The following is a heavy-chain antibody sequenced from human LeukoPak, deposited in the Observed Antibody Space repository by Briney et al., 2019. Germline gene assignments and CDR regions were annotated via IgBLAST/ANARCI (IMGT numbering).Heavy chain of an antibody. CDR3: ARVVAAARPSNNWFDP. CDR1: GGSISSGDYY. CDR2: IYYSGST. J-gene: IGHJ5*02. Sequence: SETLSLTCTVSGGSISSGDYYWRWIRQPPGTGLEWIGYIYYSGSTYYNPSLKSRVTISVDTSKNQFSLKLSSVTAADTAVYYCARVVAAARPSNNWFDPWGQGTLVTVSS. D-gene: IGHD6-6*01. V-gene: IGHV4-30-4*01.